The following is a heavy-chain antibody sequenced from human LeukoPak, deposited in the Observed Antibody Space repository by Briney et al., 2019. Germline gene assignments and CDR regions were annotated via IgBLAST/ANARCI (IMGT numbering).Heavy chain of an antibody. V-gene: IGHV4-39*07. Sequence: PSETLSLTCTVSGGSITSSNDFWGWIRQSPGKGLEWIGSIYYSGSTYYNPSLKSRVTISVETSKIQFSLKLSSVTAADSAVYYCARDSCSSTSCRRKFDNWGQGTLVTVSS. J-gene: IGHJ4*02. D-gene: IGHD2-2*01. CDR3: ARDSCSSTSCRRKFDN. CDR2: IYYSGST. CDR1: GGSITSSNDF.